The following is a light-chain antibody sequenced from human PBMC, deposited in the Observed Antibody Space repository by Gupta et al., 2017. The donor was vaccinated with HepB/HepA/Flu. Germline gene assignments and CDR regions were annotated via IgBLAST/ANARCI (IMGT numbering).Light chain of an antibody. CDR2: QDT. Sequence: SYELTQPPSVSESTGQTASNTSSGDKLGDKDVCWYQQKPGQSPVLVIYQDTKRPSGTPERFSGSNSGNTATLTISGTQAMDEADYYCQAWDSSTYVVFDGGTKLTVL. CDR1: KLGDKD. J-gene: IGLJ2*01. CDR3: QAWDSSTYVV. V-gene: IGLV3-1*01.